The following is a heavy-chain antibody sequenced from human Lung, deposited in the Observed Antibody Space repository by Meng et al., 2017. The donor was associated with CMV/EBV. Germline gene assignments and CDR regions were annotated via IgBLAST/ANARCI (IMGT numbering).Heavy chain of an antibody. CDR1: GFTFGDYA. CDR3: AKDRRYCSSTSCYGDSGYYGMDV. J-gene: IGHJ6*02. D-gene: IGHD2-2*01. CDR2: ISWNYLNI. V-gene: IGHV3-9*01. Sequence: GESLKISCAASGFTFGDYAMHWVRHVPGKGLEWVSGISWNYLNIGYADSVKGRFTISRDNAKNSLYLQMISLRAEDTALYYCAKDRRYCSSTSCYGDSGYYGMDVWGQGTXVTVSS.